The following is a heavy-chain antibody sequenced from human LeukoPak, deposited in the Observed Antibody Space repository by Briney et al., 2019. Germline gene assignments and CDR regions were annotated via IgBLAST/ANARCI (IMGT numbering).Heavy chain of an antibody. CDR3: AADPNCGGDCYHY. CDR1: GFTFTNSA. D-gene: IGHD2-21*02. Sequence: SVKVSCKASGFTFTNSAMQWVRQARGQRLEWVGWIVVGSGNTNYAQKFRERVTITRDMSTSTAYMELSSLRSEDTAVYYCAADPNCGGDCYHYWGQGTLVTVSS. J-gene: IGHJ4*02. V-gene: IGHV1-58*02. CDR2: IVVGSGNT.